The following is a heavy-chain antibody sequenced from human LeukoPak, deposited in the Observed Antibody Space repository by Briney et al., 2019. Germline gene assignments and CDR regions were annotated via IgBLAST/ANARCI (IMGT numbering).Heavy chain of an antibody. V-gene: IGHV3-30*04. J-gene: IGHJ4*02. CDR2: ISYDGSNK. Sequence: GGSLRLSCAASGFTFSSYAMHWVRQAPGKGLEWVAVISYDGSNKYYADSVKGRFTISRDNSKNTLYLQMNSLRAEDTAVYYCAKSYWLRWVDYWGQGTLVTVSS. CDR1: GFTFSSYA. D-gene: IGHD5-12*01. CDR3: AKSYWLRWVDY.